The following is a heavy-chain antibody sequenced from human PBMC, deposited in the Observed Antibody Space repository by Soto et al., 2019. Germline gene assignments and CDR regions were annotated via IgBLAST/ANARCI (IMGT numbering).Heavy chain of an antibody. CDR1: GGSISSSSYY. J-gene: IGHJ5*02. Sequence: SETLSLTCTVSGGSISSSSYYWGWIRQPPGKGLEWIGSIYYSGSTYYNPSLKSRVTISVDTSKNQFSLKLSSVTAADTAVYYCARHPYLFSGFDPWGQGTLVTVSS. CDR3: ARHPYLFSGFDP. CDR2: IYYSGST. D-gene: IGHD6-25*01. V-gene: IGHV4-39*01.